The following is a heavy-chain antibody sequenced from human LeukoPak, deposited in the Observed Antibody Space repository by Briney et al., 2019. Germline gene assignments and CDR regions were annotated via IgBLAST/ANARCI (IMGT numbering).Heavy chain of an antibody. J-gene: IGHJ5*02. Sequence: SETLSLTCTVAGGSISSYYWSWIRQPPGKGLEWIGYIYYSGSTNYNPSLKSRVTISVDTSKNQFSLKLSSVTAADTAVYYCARGASGSYFWFDPWGQGTLVTVSS. CDR2: IYYSGST. V-gene: IGHV4-59*01. CDR3: ARGASGSYFWFDP. CDR1: GGSISSYY. D-gene: IGHD1-26*01.